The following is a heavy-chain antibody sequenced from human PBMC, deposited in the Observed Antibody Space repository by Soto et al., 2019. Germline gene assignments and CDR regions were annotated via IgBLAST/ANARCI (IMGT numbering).Heavy chain of an antibody. J-gene: IGHJ4*02. CDR1: GFNFSLYA. V-gene: IGHV3-23*01. CDR3: ATDMPLTSLGYYFDL. CDR2: ITRVGGNT. Sequence: EVQLLESGGGLIQPGGSLRLSCVASGFNFSLYAMNWVRQAPGKGVEWVSTITRVGGNTYYADSVQGRFTMSRNNSVNTQYLQMNSMRVDDTAVYYCATDMPLTSLGYYFDLWGQGTLVTVSS. D-gene: IGHD2-2*01.